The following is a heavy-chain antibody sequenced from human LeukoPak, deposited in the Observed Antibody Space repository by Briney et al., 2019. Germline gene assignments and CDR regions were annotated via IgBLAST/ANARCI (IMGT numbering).Heavy chain of an antibody. Sequence: GGSLRLSCAASGFTFSSYAMHWVRQAPGKGLEWEAVISYDGSNKYYADSVKGRFTISRDNSKNTLYLQMNSLRAEDTAVYYCARDLCGGDCYRPLMHSIDYWGQGTLVTVSS. CDR3: ARDLCGGDCYRPLMHSIDY. V-gene: IGHV3-30-3*01. J-gene: IGHJ4*02. D-gene: IGHD2-21*02. CDR1: GFTFSSYA. CDR2: ISYDGSNK.